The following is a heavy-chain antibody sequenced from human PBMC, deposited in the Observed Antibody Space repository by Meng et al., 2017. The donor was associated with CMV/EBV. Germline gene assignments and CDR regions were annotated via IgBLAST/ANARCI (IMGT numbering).Heavy chain of an antibody. V-gene: IGHV3-7*03. J-gene: IGHJ3*02. CDR1: GFTFSSYW. CDR3: ARETLGYCSSTSCSDAFDI. CDR2: IKQDGSEK. Sequence: ETLSLTCAASGFTFSSYWMSWVRQAPGKGLEWVANIKQDGSEKYYVDSVKGRFTISRDNAKNSLYLQMNSLRAEDTAVYYCARETLGYCSSTSCSDAFDIWGQGTMVTVSS. D-gene: IGHD2-2*01.